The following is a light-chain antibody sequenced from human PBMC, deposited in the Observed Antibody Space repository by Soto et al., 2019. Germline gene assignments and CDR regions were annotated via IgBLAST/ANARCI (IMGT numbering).Light chain of an antibody. CDR3: LLSYNGARNWV. V-gene: IGLV7-46*01. CDR1: TGAVTGGHY. J-gene: IGLJ3*02. CDR2: NTN. Sequence: QTVVTQEPSLTVSPGGTVTLTCGSSTGAVTGGHYPYWLQQKPGQGPRTLIYNTNNKQSWTPARFSGSLLGGKAALTVSGAQPEDEADYYCLLSYNGARNWVFGGGTKLTVL.